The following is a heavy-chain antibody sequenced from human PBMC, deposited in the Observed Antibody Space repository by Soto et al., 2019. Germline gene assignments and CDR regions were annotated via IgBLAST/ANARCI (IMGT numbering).Heavy chain of an antibody. D-gene: IGHD6-19*01. V-gene: IGHV4-39*01. CDR2: IYYSGST. CDR3: ARVSQWLVHNWFDP. J-gene: IGHJ5*02. CDR1: GGSISRSSYY. Sequence: QLQLQESGPGLVKPSETLSLTCTVSGGSISRSSYYWGWIRQPPGKGLEWIGSIYYSGSTYYNPSLTSLVIISVATLKNQFSLELSSVTAADTAVYYCARVSQWLVHNWFDPWGQGTLVTVSS.